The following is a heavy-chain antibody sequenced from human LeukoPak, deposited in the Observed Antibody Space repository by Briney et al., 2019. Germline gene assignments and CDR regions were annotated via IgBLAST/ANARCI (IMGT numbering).Heavy chain of an antibody. D-gene: IGHD6-6*01. CDR1: GYTFTSYD. CDR3: ARALYSSSIRFYYYMDV. J-gene: IGHJ6*03. CDR2: MNPNSGNT. V-gene: IGHV1-8*01. Sequence: ASVKVSCKASGYTFTSYDINWVRQATGRGLEWMGWMNPNSGNTGYAQKFQGRVTMTRNTSISTAYMELSSLRSEDTAVYYCARALYSSSIRFYYYMDVWGKGTTVTVSS.